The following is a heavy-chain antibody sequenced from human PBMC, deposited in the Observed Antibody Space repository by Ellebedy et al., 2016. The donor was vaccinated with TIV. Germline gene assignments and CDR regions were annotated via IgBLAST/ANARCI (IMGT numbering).Heavy chain of an antibody. D-gene: IGHD2-2*01. CDR1: GGSISSSSYY. Sequence: SETLSLXXTVSGGSISSSSYYWGWIRQPPGKGLEWIGSIYYSGSTYYNPSLKSRVTISVDTSKNQFSLKLSSVTAADTAVYYCARSGGYCSSTSCWGSGYYMDVWGKGTTVTVSS. V-gene: IGHV4-39*07. J-gene: IGHJ6*03. CDR2: IYYSGST. CDR3: ARSGGYCSSTSCWGSGYYMDV.